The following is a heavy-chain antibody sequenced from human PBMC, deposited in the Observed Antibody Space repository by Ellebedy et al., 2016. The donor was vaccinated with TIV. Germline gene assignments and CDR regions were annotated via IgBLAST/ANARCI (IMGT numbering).Heavy chain of an antibody. CDR1: GFSVSGNY. CDR3: ARAHYDSSGYYYAGWFDP. J-gene: IGHJ5*02. Sequence: GESLKISCAVSGFSVSGNYMSWVRQPPGKGLEWVSIIYSSGITYYPDSVKGRFTISRDTSKNTVSLQINSLRAEDTAVYYCARAHYDSSGYYYAGWFDPWGQGTLVTVSS. D-gene: IGHD3-22*01. V-gene: IGHV3-53*01. CDR2: IYSSGIT.